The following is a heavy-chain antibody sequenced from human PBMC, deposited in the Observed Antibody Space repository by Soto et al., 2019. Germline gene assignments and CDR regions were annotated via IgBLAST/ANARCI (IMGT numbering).Heavy chain of an antibody. CDR2: IIPIPGTA. Sequence: QVQLVQSGAEVKKPGSSVKVSCKASGGTFSSYAISWVRQAPGQGLEWMGGIIPIPGTANYAQKFQGRVTITADESTSTAYMELSSLRSEDTAVYYCARSQGSSTSLEIYYYYYTVWTSGAKGPRSPSP. J-gene: IGHJ6*02. CDR1: GGTFSSYA. CDR3: ARSQGSSTSLEIYYYYYTVWTS. D-gene: IGHD2-2*01. V-gene: IGHV1-69*01.